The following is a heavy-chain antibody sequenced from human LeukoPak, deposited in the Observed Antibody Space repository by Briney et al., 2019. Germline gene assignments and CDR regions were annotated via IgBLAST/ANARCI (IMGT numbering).Heavy chain of an antibody. Sequence: LTGGSLRLSCAASGVTFSSYRMNWVGQAPGKGLEWVAHIKEDGSDKYHVDSVKGRFTISRDNAKNSLYLQMNSLSAEDTAVYYCARELNWDADYWGQGTLVTVSS. CDR1: GVTFSSYR. CDR2: IKEDGSDK. V-gene: IGHV3-7*04. J-gene: IGHJ4*02. D-gene: IGHD1-1*01. CDR3: ARELNWDADY.